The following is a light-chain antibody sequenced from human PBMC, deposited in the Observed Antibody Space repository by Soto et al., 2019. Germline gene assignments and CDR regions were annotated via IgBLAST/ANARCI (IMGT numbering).Light chain of an antibody. CDR1: QSVSSSY. CDR3: QQYNNWPWT. Sequence: EIVLTQSPATLSLSPGERATLSCRASQSVSSSYLSWFHQQPGRAPRLLIYGASTRAPGFPARFSGSGSGTDFTLTISSLQSEDFAVYHCQQYNNWPWTFGQGTKVDIK. CDR2: GAS. J-gene: IGKJ1*01. V-gene: IGKV3D-7*01.